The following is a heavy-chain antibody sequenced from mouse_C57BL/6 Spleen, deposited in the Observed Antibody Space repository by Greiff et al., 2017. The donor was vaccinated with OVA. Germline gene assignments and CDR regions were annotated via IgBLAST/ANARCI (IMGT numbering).Heavy chain of an antibody. Sequence: VHLVESGAELVRPGASVTLSCKASGYTFTDYEMHWVKQTPVHGLEWIGAIDPATGGTDYNQKFKGKAILTADKSSSTAYRELLSLTCEESAVYYWTRSDSSGIYAMDYWGQGTSVTVSS. CDR1: GYTFTDYE. J-gene: IGHJ4*01. CDR3: TRSDSSGIYAMDY. V-gene: IGHV1-15*01. D-gene: IGHD3-2*02. CDR2: IDPATGGT.